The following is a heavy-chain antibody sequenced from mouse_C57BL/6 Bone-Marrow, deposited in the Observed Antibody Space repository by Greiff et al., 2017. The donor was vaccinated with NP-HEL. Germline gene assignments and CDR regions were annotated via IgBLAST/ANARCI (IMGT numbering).Heavy chain of an antibody. J-gene: IGHJ1*03. CDR2: INPNYGTT. CDR1: GYSFTDYN. Sequence: VQLQQSGPELVKPGASVKISCKASGYSFTDYNMNWVKQSPGKSLEWIGVINPNYGTTSYNQKFKGKATLPVDQSSSTVDMQLNSLTSEDSAVDYYAEEALGRYYGSRYWYFDVWGTGTTVTVSS. V-gene: IGHV1-39*01. CDR3: AEEALGRYYGSRYWYFDV. D-gene: IGHD1-1*01.